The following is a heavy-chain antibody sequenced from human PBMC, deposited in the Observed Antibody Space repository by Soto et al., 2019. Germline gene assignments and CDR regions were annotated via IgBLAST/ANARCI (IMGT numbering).Heavy chain of an antibody. CDR2: ISYDGSNK. J-gene: IGHJ4*02. CDR3: ARAGAYYYDSSGPLGY. D-gene: IGHD3-22*01. Sequence: QVQLVESGGGVVQPGRSLRLSCAASGFTFSSYAMHWVRQAPGKGLEWVAVISYDGSNKYYADSVKGRFTISRDNSKNTLYLQMISLRAEDTAVYYCARAGAYYYDSSGPLGYWGQGTLVTVSS. V-gene: IGHV3-30-3*01. CDR1: GFTFSSYA.